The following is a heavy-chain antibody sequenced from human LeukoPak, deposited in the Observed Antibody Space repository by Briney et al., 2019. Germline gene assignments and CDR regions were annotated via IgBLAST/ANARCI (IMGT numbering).Heavy chain of an antibody. V-gene: IGHV4-39*01. CDR2: IYHGGRA. CDR1: GGSIISDIYF. D-gene: IGHD4-17*01. J-gene: IGHJ4*02. CDR3: VRQRDAGDYSGYFDY. Sequence: SETLSLTCTVSGGSIISDIYFWGWIRQSPGQGLAWIGSIYHGGRAYYDPSFEGRAAISVDVSKNQFSLNLRSVTAADTAVYNCVRQRDAGDYSGYFDYWDQGTLVTVSS.